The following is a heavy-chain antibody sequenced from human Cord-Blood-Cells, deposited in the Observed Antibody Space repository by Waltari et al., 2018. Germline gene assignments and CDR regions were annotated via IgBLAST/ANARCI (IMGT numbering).Heavy chain of an antibody. CDR3: ARVQSGRLGYCSGGSCYWGFDY. CDR2: IIPIFGTA. V-gene: IGHV1-69*01. J-gene: IGHJ4*02. Sequence: PVQGLEWMGGIIPIFGTANYAQKFQGRVTITADESTSTAYMELSSLRSEDTAVYYCARVQSGRLGYCSGGSCYWGFDYWGQGTLVTVSS. D-gene: IGHD2-15*01.